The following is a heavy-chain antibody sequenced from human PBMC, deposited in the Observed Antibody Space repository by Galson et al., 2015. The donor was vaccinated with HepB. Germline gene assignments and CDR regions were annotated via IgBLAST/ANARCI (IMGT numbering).Heavy chain of an antibody. CDR1: GFTVSSNF. J-gene: IGHJ5*02. V-gene: IGHV3-53*01. CDR3: ARAKIGSYFQYWFDA. Sequence: SLRLSCAASGFTVSSNFMSWVRQAPGQGLEWVSLIYSDGNTFYADSVRGRFTISRDTSKNTLYLQMNSLRAEDTALYYCARAKIGSYFQYWFDAWGQGTLVTVSS. CDR2: IYSDGNT. D-gene: IGHD1-26*01.